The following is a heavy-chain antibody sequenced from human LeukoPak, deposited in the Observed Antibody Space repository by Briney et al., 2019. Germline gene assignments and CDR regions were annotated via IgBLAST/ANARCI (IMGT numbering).Heavy chain of an antibody. V-gene: IGHV4-34*01. CDR3: ARAKSWRVVVPAARPYNWFDP. CDR2: INHSGST. D-gene: IGHD2-2*01. Sequence: SETLSPTCAVYGGSFSGYYWSWIRQPPGKGLEWIGEINHSGSTNYNPSLKSRVTISVDTSKNQFSLKLSSVTAADTAVYYCARAKSWRVVVPAARPYNWFDPWGQGTLVTVSS. J-gene: IGHJ5*02. CDR1: GGSFSGYY.